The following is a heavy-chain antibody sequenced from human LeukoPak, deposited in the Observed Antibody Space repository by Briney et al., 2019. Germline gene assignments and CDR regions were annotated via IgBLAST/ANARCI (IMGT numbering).Heavy chain of an antibody. CDR2: INAYNGNT. Sequence: GASVKVSCKASGYTFTSFGISWVRQAPGQGLECMGWINAYNGNTKYALKVQGRVTMTTDTSTSTAYLELRSLRSDDTAIYYCAREIYGRFDYWGQGTPVTVSS. CDR3: AREIYGRFDY. D-gene: IGHD4-17*01. V-gene: IGHV1-18*01. CDR1: GYTFTSFG. J-gene: IGHJ4*02.